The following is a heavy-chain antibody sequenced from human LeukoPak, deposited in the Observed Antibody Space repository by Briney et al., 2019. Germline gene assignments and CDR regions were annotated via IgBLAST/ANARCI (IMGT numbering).Heavy chain of an antibody. D-gene: IGHD2-15*01. J-gene: IGHJ5*02. Sequence: GESLKISCKGSGYSINNYWIGWVRQMPGKGLEWMGIIYPADSDIRYSPSFQGQVTISADKSISTAYLQWSSLKASDTAMYYCARQEYCSGGSCYPCFDPWGQGTLVTVSS. CDR3: ARQEYCSGGSCYPCFDP. CDR2: IYPADSDI. CDR1: GYSINNYW. V-gene: IGHV5-51*01.